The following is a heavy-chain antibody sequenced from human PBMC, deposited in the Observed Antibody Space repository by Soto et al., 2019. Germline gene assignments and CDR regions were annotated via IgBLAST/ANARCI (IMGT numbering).Heavy chain of an antibody. Sequence: EVQLVESGGGLVQPGGSLRLSCAASGFTVSSNYMSWVRQAPGKGLACVSVIYSGGSTYYSDSVKGRFTISRDNSKNTLYLQMNSPRAEETAVYYCARQYCSGGSCYPRIAFDIWGQGTMVTVSS. CDR3: ARQYCSGGSCYPRIAFDI. CDR2: IYSGGST. V-gene: IGHV3-66*04. J-gene: IGHJ3*02. CDR1: GFTVSSNY. D-gene: IGHD2-15*01.